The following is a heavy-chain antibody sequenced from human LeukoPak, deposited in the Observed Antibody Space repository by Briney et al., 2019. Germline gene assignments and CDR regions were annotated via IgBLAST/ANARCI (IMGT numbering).Heavy chain of an antibody. CDR1: GGTFSSYA. D-gene: IGHD6-19*01. CDR3: ATHPGSGWLLYYYYYGMDV. J-gene: IGHJ6*04. CDR2: IIPIFGTA. V-gene: IGHV1-69*13. Sequence: ASVKVSCKASGGTFSSYAISWVRQAPGQGLEWMGGIIPIFGTANYAQKFQGRVTIAADESTSTAYMELSSLRSEDTAVYYCATHPGSGWLLYYYYYGMDVWGKGTTVTVSS.